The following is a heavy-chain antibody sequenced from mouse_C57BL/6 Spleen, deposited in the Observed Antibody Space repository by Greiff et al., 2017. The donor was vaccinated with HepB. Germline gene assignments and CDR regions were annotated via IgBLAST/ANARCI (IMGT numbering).Heavy chain of an antibody. V-gene: IGHV10-1*01. CDR1: GFSFNTYA. Sequence: EVKLMESGGGLVQPKGSLKLSCAASGFSFNTYAMNWVRQAPGKGLEWVARIRSKSNNYATYYADSVKDRFTISRDDSESMLYLQMNNLKTEDTAMYYCVRHGDYGSRGDYAMDYWGQGTSVTVSS. D-gene: IGHD1-1*01. J-gene: IGHJ4*01. CDR3: VRHGDYGSRGDYAMDY. CDR2: IRSKSNNYAT.